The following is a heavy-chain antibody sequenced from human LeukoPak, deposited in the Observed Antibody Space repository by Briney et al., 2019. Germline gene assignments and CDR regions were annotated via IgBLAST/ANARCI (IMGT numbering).Heavy chain of an antibody. J-gene: IGHJ4*02. CDR2: INHSGST. V-gene: IGHV4-34*01. Sequence: SETLSLTCAVYGGSFSGYYCSWIRQPPGKGLEWIGEINHSGSTNNKPSLKSRVTISVATSKNQFSLKLSSVTAADTAVYYCARVARQGYYFDYWGQGTLVTVSS. CDR1: GGSFSGYY. CDR3: ARVARQGYYFDY.